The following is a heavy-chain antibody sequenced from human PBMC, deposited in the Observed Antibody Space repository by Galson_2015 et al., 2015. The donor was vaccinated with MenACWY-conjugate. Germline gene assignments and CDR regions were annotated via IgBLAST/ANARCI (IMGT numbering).Heavy chain of an antibody. CDR2: TYLRSKWYN. CDR3: ARDLDGQWLVTGFDY. D-gene: IGHD6-19*01. J-gene: IGHJ4*02. CDR1: GDSVSSTSAT. Sequence: CAISGDSVSSTSATWHWIRQSPSRGLEWLGRTYLRSKWYNDYAVSVKSRITINPDTSKNQFSLQLNSVTPEDTAIYYCARDLDGQWLVTGFDYWGQGTLVTVSS. V-gene: IGHV6-1*01.